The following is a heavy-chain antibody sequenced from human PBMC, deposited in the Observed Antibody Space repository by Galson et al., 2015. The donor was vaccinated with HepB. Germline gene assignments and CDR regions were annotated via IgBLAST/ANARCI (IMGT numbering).Heavy chain of an antibody. V-gene: IGHV4-34*01. D-gene: IGHD5-24*01. CDR3: ARGTVATTGGLDY. Sequence: LSLTCSVYGGSFSGHYWSWIRQPPGKGLEWIGEINRSGGTNYNPSLKNRVTISVDMSKNQFSLKVSSVTAADTAIYYCARGTVATTGGLDYWGQGTLVTVSS. J-gene: IGHJ4*02. CDR1: GGSFSGHY. CDR2: INRSGGT.